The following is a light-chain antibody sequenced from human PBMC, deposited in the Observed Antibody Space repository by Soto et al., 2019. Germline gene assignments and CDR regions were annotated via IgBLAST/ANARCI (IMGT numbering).Light chain of an antibody. Sequence: EIVLTQSPGTLSLSPGERATLSCRASQSVSSNYLAWYQQKPGQAPRLLIYGASSRATGIPDRFGGSGSGTDFTLTISRLEPEDFAVYYCQHYGSSPWTFGQGAKVEIK. CDR2: GAS. V-gene: IGKV3-20*01. CDR3: QHYGSSPWT. J-gene: IGKJ1*01. CDR1: QSVSSNY.